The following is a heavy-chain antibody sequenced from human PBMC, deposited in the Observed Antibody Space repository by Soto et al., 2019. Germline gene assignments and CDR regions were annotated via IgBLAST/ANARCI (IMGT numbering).Heavy chain of an antibody. Sequence: GSVRLSCVSAEFTYSSYALHWNRQAPGKGLEWVSSISSSSSYIYYADSVKSRFTISRDNAKNSLYLQMNSLRAEDTAVYYCARDLPHTPFDYYYGMDVWGQGTTVTVSS. V-gene: IGHV3-21*01. J-gene: IGHJ6*02. CDR3: ARDLPHTPFDYYYGMDV. CDR2: ISSSSSYI. D-gene: IGHD2-2*02. CDR1: EFTYSSYA.